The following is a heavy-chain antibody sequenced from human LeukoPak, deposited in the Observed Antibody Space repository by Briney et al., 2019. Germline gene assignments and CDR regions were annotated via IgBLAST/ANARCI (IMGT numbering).Heavy chain of an antibody. D-gene: IGHD3-10*01. V-gene: IGHV4-4*07. CDR1: GGSISSYY. CDR3: ARTYYGSGHLLGNWFDP. Sequence: SETLSLTCTVSGGSISSYYWSWIRQPAGKGLEWVGRIYTSGSTNYNPSLKSRVTMSVDTSKNQFSLKLSSVTAADTAVYYCARTYYGSGHLLGNWFDPWGQGTLVTVSS. J-gene: IGHJ5*02. CDR2: IYTSGST.